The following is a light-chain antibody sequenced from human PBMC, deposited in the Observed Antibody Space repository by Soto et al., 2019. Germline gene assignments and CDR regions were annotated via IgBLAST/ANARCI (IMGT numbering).Light chain of an antibody. CDR1: QSVSSN. J-gene: IGKJ1*01. Sequence: EVVMTQSPATLSVSPGERATLSCRAGQSVSSNLAWYQQKPGQAPRLLIYGASTRATGIPAKFSASGSGTEFTLTISSLQSEDFAVYYCQQYNDWWTFGQGTKVEIK. V-gene: IGKV3-15*01. CDR2: GAS. CDR3: QQYNDWWT.